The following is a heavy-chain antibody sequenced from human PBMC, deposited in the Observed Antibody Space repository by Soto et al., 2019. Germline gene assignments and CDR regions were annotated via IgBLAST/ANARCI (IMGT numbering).Heavy chain of an antibody. V-gene: IGHV4-34*01. CDR1: VGSFSGYD. J-gene: IGHJ5*02. D-gene: IGHD5-18*01. CDR3: AGEDRAHDLPFEP. CDR2: INHSGST. Sequence: PSETLSLTCAVYVGSFSGYDWSLIRQPPGKGLEWIGEINHSGSTNYNPSLKSRVTISVDTSKNKFSLKLSSVTAADTAVYYCAGEDRAHDLPFEPWGQGIMVTVSS.